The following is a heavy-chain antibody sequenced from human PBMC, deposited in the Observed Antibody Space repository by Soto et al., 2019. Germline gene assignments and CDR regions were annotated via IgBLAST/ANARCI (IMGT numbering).Heavy chain of an antibody. Sequence: QITLKESGPTLVKPTQTVTLTCTFSGFSLSFSGVGVGWIRQPPGKALEWLAVIYWDDDKQYRPSLKSRLTIPKDTSKNQVLLKMTYMAPVDPGPYYWARRLGWSGPPPPTAYYGMDVWGQGTTVTVSS. CDR1: GFSLSFSGVG. V-gene: IGHV2-5*02. J-gene: IGHJ6*02. CDR2: IYWDDDK. CDR3: ARRLGWSGPPPPTAYYGMDV. D-gene: IGHD3-3*01.